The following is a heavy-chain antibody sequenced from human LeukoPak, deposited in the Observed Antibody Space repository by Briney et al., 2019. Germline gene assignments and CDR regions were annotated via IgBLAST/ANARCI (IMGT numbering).Heavy chain of an antibody. CDR2: ISAYNGNT. D-gene: IGHD1-26*01. J-gene: IGHJ4*02. V-gene: IGHV1-18*01. CDR3: ARGPQSGSYYGVLN. Sequence: ASVKVSCKASGYTFTSYAMNWVRQAPGQGLEWMGWISAYNGNTNYAQKLQGRVTMTTDTSTSTAYMELRSLRSDDTAVYYCARGPQSGSYYGVLNWGQGTLVTVSS. CDR1: GYTFTSYA.